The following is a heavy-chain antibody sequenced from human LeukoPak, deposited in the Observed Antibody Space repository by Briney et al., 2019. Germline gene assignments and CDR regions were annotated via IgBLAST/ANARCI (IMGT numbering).Heavy chain of an antibody. J-gene: IGHJ4*02. CDR2: IKSKSYGGTT. V-gene: IGHV3-15*01. Sequence: GGSLRLSCAASEFSVGSNYMTWVRQAPGKGLEWVGRIKSKSYGGTTDYAAPVKGRFSISRDDSREALYLQMNGLTTEDTAVYYCSAENWYVFKYWGQGILVTVSS. CDR3: SAENWYVFKY. D-gene: IGHD1-1*01. CDR1: EFSVGSNY.